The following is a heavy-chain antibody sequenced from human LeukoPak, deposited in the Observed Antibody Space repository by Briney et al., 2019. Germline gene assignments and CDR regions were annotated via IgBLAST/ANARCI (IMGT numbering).Heavy chain of an antibody. Sequence: GASVKVSCKVSGYTLTELSMHWVRQAPGKGLEWMGGFDPEDGGTIYAQKFQRRVTMTEDTSTDTAYMELSSLRSEDTAVYYCAPVRPHNLDYGAKVAYLDYGGQGTPVTVSS. J-gene: IGHJ4*02. D-gene: IGHD4-17*01. CDR2: FDPEDGGT. CDR3: APVRPHNLDYGAKVAYLDY. V-gene: IGHV1-24*01. CDR1: GYTLTELS.